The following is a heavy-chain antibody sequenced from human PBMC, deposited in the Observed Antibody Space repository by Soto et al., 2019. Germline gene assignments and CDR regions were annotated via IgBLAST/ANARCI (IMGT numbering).Heavy chain of an antibody. CDR1: GFTVSSNY. D-gene: IGHD6-13*01. V-gene: IGHV3-53*01. Sequence: GGSLRLSCAASGFTVSSNYIIWVRQAPLKGLEWVSVIYSGGSTYYADSVKGRFTISRDNSKNTLYLQMNSLRAEDTAVHYCARRRYSSSWYGMAFDIWGQGTMVTVSS. J-gene: IGHJ3*02. CDR3: ARRRYSSSWYGMAFDI. CDR2: IYSGGST.